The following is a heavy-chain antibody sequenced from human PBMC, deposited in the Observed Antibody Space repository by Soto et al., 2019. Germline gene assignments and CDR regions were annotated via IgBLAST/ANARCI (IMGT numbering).Heavy chain of an antibody. CDR1: RGSISSGGYY. CDR3: ARGRFGSGSHGFDY. D-gene: IGHD3-10*01. CDR2: SYYSGST. V-gene: IGHV4-31*03. J-gene: IGHJ4*02. Sequence: QVQLQESGPGLVKPSQTLSLTCTVSRGSISSGGYYWSWIRQPPGQGMEWIGYSYYSGSTYYNPSLKSRVTISVDTSKNQFSLKLSSVTAADTAVYYCARGRFGSGSHGFDYWGQGTLVTVSS.